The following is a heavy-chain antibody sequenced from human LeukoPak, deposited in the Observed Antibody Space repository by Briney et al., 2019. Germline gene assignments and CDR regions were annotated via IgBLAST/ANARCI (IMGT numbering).Heavy chain of an antibody. D-gene: IGHD1-14*01. CDR3: ARETNYYYYYYMDV. CDR2: IYYSGST. V-gene: IGHV4-39*07. J-gene: IGHJ6*03. Sequence: SETLSLTCSVSTGSISSSSYYWVWIRQPPTKGLEWIGNIYYSGSTYYNPSLKSRVTISIDTSKNQFSLKLSSVTAADTAVYYCARETNYYYYYYMDVWGKGTTVTVSS. CDR1: TGSISSSSYY.